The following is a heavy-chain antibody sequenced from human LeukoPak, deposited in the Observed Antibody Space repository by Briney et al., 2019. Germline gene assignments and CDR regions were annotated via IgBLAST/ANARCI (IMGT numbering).Heavy chain of an antibody. CDR2: ISYDGSNK. CDR1: GFTFSSYG. CDR3: ANRGGMWEGYFQH. V-gene: IGHV3-30*18. D-gene: IGHD1-26*01. Sequence: GGSLRLSCAASGFTFSSYGMHWVRQAPGKGLEWGAVISYDGSNKYYADSVKGRFTISRDNSTNTPYLQMNSLRAEDTAVYYCANRGGMWEGYFQHWGQGTLVTVSS. J-gene: IGHJ1*01.